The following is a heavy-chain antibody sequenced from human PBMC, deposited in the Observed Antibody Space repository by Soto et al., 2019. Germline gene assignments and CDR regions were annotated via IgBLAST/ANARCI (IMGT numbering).Heavy chain of an antibody. V-gene: IGHV3-23*01. CDR2: ISGSGGST. D-gene: IGHD6-19*01. Sequence: GGSLRLSCAASGFTFSSYAMSWVRQAPGKGLEWVSAISGSGGSTYYADSVKGRFTISRDNSKNTLYLQMNSLRAEDTAVYYCAKDPAFGPPYSSEPFDYWGQGTLVTV. CDR3: AKDPAFGPPYSSEPFDY. CDR1: GFTFSSYA. J-gene: IGHJ4*02.